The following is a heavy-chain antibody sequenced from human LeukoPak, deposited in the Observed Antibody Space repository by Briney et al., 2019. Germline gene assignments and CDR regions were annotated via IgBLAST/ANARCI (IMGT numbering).Heavy chain of an antibody. CDR3: ARALWGCYRYTSDY. Sequence: ASVKVSCKASGYTFTSYYIHWVRQAPGQGLEWMGIINPSGGSTGYAQKFQDRVTMSRDTSTSTVYMELSSLRFEDTAVYYCARALWGCYRYTSDYWGQGTLVTVSS. J-gene: IGHJ4*02. CDR2: INPSGGST. V-gene: IGHV1-46*01. CDR1: GYTFTSYY. D-gene: IGHD3-16*02.